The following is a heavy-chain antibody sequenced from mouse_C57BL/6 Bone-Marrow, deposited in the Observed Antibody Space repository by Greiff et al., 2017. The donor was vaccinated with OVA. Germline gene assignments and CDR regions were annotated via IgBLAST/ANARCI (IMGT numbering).Heavy chain of an antibody. V-gene: IGHV1-59*01. J-gene: IGHJ2*01. CDR2: IDPSDSYT. Sequence: VQLQQSGAELVRPGTSVKLSCKASGYTFTSYWMHWVKQRPGQGLEWIGVIDPSDSYTNYNQKFKGKATLTVDTSSSTAYMQLSSLTSEDSAVYYCARGLRYFDYWGQGTTLTVSS. CDR1: GYTFTSYW. D-gene: IGHD2-4*01. CDR3: ARGLRYFDY.